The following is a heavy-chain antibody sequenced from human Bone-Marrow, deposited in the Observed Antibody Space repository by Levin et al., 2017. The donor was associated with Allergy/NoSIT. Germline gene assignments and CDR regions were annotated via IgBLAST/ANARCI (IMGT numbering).Heavy chain of an antibody. J-gene: IGHJ3*02. CDR1: GFTFSNYW. CDR2: IKEDGSDK. Sequence: PGGSLRLSCAASGFTFSNYWMIWVRQAPGKGLEWVANIKEDGSDKGYLDSVKGRFTISRDNAKNSLYLQMDSLTAEDTAVYFCVRDLDYRYDNSHHYDAFDMWGQGTMVTVSS. D-gene: IGHD3-16*02. V-gene: IGHV3-7*01. CDR3: VRDLDYRYDNSHHYDAFDM.